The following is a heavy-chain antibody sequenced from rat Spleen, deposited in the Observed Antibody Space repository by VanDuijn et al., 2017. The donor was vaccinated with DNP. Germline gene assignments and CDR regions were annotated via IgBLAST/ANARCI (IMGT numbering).Heavy chain of an antibody. V-gene: IGHV2-30*01. CDR3: ARGNYGGYDY. J-gene: IGHJ2*01. D-gene: IGHD1-11*01. CDR1: GFSLTSYN. CDR2: IWTGGST. Sequence: QVQLKESGPGLVQPSQTLSLTCTVSGFSLTSYNVPWVRQPTGKGLEWMGIIWTGGSTDYNSALKSRLSISRDTPKSQVFLKMNSLQTEDIATYYCARGNYGGYDYWGQGVMVTVSS.